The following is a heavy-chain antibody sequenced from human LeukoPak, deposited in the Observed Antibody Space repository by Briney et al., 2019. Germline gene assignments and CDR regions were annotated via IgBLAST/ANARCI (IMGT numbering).Heavy chain of an antibody. CDR3: ARGLRIVGAPLGLRPLQY. D-gene: IGHD1-26*01. J-gene: IGHJ4*02. Sequence: GASVKVSCKASGYTFTSYDINWVRQATGQGLEWMGWMNPNSGNTGYAQKFQGRVTMTRNTSISTAYMELSSLRSEDTAVYYCARGLRIVGAPLGLRPLQYWGQGTLVTVSS. CDR1: GYTFTSYD. V-gene: IGHV1-8*01. CDR2: MNPNSGNT.